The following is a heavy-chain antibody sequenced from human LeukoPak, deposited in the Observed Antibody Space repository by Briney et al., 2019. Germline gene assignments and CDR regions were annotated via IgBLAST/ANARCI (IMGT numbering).Heavy chain of an antibody. J-gene: IGHJ4*02. V-gene: IGHV4-59*08. CDR1: GGSISSYY. CDR3: ARWAAQGLDY. Sequence: SETLSLTCTVSGGSISSYYWSWIRQPPGKGLEWIGYIYNSGSTNYNPSLKSRVTILVDTSKNQFSLKLTSVTAADTAVYYCARWAAQGLDYWGQGTLVTVSS. D-gene: IGHD2-15*01. CDR2: IYNSGST.